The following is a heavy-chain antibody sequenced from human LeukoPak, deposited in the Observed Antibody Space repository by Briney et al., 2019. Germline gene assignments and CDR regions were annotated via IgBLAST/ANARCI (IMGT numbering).Heavy chain of an antibody. J-gene: IGHJ4*02. V-gene: IGHV3-30*18. CDR1: GFTFNNYG. D-gene: IGHD2-2*01. CDR3: AKGPLRGTAAAIDY. Sequence: GGSLRLSCAASGFTFNNYGMHWVRQAPGKGLEWVAVISYGGRNKHYPDSVKGRFTISRDISTDTLWLQMDSLRTEDTAVYYCAKGPLRGTAAAIDYWGQGTLVTVSS. CDR2: ISYGGRNK.